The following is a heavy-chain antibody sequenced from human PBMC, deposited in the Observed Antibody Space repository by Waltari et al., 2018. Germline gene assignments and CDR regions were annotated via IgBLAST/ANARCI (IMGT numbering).Heavy chain of an antibody. J-gene: IGHJ3*02. D-gene: IGHD4-17*01. CDR1: GGSISSGDYY. V-gene: IGHV4-30-4*08. CDR3: ARDGFAGDYGDYGGAFDI. CDR2: IYYSGST. Sequence: QVQLQESGPGLVKPSQTLSLTCTVPGGSISSGDYYWSWIRQPPGKGLEWIGYIYYSGSTYYNPSLKSRVTISVDTSKNQFSLKLSSVTAADTAVYYCARDGFAGDYGDYGGAFDIWGQGTMVTVSS.